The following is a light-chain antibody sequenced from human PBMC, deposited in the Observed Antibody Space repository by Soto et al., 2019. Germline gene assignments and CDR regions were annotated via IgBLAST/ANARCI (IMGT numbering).Light chain of an antibody. J-gene: IGKJ4*01. V-gene: IGKV4-1*01. CDR1: QSVLYSSNNKNY. CDR2: WAS. CDR3: QQYYSPSLP. Sequence: DIVMTQSPDSLAVSLGERATINCKSSQSVLYSSNNKNYLAWYQQKPGQPPKLLIYWASTRESGVPDRFSGSGSGTDFTLTISSLQAEDVSVYYCQQYYSPSLPFGGGTKVDIK.